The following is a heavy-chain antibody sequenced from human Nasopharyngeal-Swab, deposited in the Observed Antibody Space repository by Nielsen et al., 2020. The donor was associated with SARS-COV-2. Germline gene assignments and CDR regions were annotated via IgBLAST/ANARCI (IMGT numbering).Heavy chain of an antibody. V-gene: IGHV5-10-1*01. D-gene: IGHD4-17*01. CDR1: GYSFTSYW. Sequence: KVSCKGSGYSFTSYWINWVRQMPGKGLEWMGRIDPSDSYTNYSPSFQGHVSISTDKSINTAYLQWSSLKASDTAMYYCARRHEYGEALDYWGQGTLVTVSS. CDR2: IDPSDSYT. CDR3: ARRHEYGEALDY. J-gene: IGHJ4*02.